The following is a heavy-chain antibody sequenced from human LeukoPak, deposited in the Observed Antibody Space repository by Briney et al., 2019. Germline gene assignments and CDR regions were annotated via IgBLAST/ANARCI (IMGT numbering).Heavy chain of an antibody. CDR3: ARLQTHSGSYFFGY. J-gene: IGHJ4*02. CDR1: GYSFTSYW. Sequence: GESLKISCKGSGYSFTSYWIGWVRQMPGKGLEWMGMIYPGDSDTRYSPSFQGQVASSADKSISTAYLQWSSLKASDTAMYYCARLQTHSGSYFFGYWGQGTLVTVSS. D-gene: IGHD1-26*01. V-gene: IGHV5-51*01. CDR2: IYPGDSDT.